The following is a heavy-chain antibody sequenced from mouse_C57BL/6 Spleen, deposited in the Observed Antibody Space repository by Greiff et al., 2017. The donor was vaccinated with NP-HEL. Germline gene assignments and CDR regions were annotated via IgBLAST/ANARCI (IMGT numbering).Heavy chain of an antibody. J-gene: IGHJ3*01. V-gene: IGHV14-4*01. CDR3: TTGDLFAY. Sequence: VHVKQSGAELVRPGASVKLSCTASGFNIKDDYMHWVKQRPEQGLEWIGWIDPENGDTEYASKFQGKATITADTSSNTAYLQLSSLTSEDTAVYYCTTGDLFAYWGQGTLVTVSA. CDR1: GFNIKDDY. CDR2: IDPENGDT.